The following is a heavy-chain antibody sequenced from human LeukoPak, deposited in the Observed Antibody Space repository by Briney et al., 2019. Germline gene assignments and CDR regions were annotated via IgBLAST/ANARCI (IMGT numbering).Heavy chain of an antibody. Sequence: GGSLRLSCAASGFTVSSNYMSWVRQAPGKGLEWVSVIYSGGSTYYADSVKGRFTISRDNSKNTLYLQMNSLRAEDTAVYYCASIKVAVAGSGAWGQRTLVTVSS. J-gene: IGHJ4*02. D-gene: IGHD6-19*01. CDR2: IYSGGST. CDR3: ASIKVAVAGSGA. V-gene: IGHV3-53*01. CDR1: GFTVSSNY.